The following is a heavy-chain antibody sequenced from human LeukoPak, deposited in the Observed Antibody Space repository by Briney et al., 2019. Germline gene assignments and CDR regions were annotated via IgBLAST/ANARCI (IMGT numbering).Heavy chain of an antibody. CDR3: ARDQGGVVTAIPPHSNWFDP. V-gene: IGHV1-69*13. CDR1: GGTFISYA. CDR2: IIPIFGTA. Sequence: SVKVSCKASGGTFISYAISWVRQAPGQGLEWMGGIIPIFGTANYAQKFQGRVTITADESTSTAYMELSSLRSEDTAVYYCARDQGGVVTAIPPHSNWFDPWGQGTLVTVSS. D-gene: IGHD2-21*02. J-gene: IGHJ5*02.